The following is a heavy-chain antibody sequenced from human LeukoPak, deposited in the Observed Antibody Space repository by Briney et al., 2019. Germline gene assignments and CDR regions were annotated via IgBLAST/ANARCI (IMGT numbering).Heavy chain of an antibody. V-gene: IGHV1-24*01. CDR2: FDPENGET. J-gene: IGHJ4*02. Sequence: ASVKVSCKVSGYTLTEISMYWVRQAPGNGLEWMGRFDPENGETLYAQKFQDRVTMTEDTSTDTAYMELSSLRSEDTAVYFCARGPIGAPDYYFDYWGQGTLVTVSS. CDR3: ARGPIGAPDYYFDY. D-gene: IGHD3-10*01. CDR1: GYTLTEIS.